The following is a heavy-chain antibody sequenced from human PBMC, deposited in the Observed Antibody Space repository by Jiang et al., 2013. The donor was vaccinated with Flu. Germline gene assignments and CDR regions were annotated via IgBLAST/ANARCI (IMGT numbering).Heavy chain of an antibody. V-gene: IGHV3-11*01. CDR3: ARVLSPSSSWYRGSGY. J-gene: IGHJ4*02. D-gene: IGHD6-13*01. CDR2: ISSSGSTI. CDR1: GFTFSDFY. Sequence: LSCAASGFTFSDFYMSWIRQAPGKGLEWVSYISSSGSTIYYADSVKGRFTISRDNAKNSLYLQMNSLRAEDTAVYYCARVLSPSSSWYRGSGYWGQGTLVTVSS.